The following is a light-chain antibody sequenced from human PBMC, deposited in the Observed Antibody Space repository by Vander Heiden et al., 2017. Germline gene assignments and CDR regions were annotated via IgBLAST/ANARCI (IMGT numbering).Light chain of an antibody. Sequence: DLVMAQSPDSLAVSLGERAAINCKSSQSVLYSSNNKNYLAWYQQKPGQPPKLLIYWASTRESGVPDRFVGSGSGTDFTLTISSLQAEDAAVYYCQQYYSTPRTFGQGTKVEIK. CDR2: WAS. J-gene: IGKJ1*01. V-gene: IGKV4-1*01. CDR3: QQYYSTPRT. CDR1: QSVLYSSNNKNY.